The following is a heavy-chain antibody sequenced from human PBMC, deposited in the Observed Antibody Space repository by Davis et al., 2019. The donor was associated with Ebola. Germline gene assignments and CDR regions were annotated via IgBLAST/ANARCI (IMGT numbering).Heavy chain of an antibody. CDR3: ARGWSQEFFDS. CDR1: GGSFKGYY. CDR2: ISHRGST. Sequence: PSETLSLTCAVYGGSFKGYYWNWIRQSPGKGLEWVGEISHRGSTNYNSSLKSRVTISVDTSKNQISLKVRSVSAADMGVYFCARGWSQEFFDSWGQGTLVTVSS. V-gene: IGHV4-34*01. D-gene: IGHD3-3*01. J-gene: IGHJ4*02.